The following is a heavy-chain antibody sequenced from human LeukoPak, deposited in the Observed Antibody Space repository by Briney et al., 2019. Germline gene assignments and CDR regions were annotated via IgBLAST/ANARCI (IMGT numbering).Heavy chain of an antibody. Sequence: GASVKVSCKASGGTFSSYAISWVRQAPGQGLEWMGGIIPIFGTANYAQKFQGRVTITTDESTSTAYMELSSLRSEDTAVYYCASMGDDYGDYGYYYYYMDVWGKGTTVTVSS. CDR2: IIPIFGTA. D-gene: IGHD4-17*01. CDR1: GGTFSSYA. J-gene: IGHJ6*03. V-gene: IGHV1-69*05. CDR3: ASMGDDYGDYGYYYYYMDV.